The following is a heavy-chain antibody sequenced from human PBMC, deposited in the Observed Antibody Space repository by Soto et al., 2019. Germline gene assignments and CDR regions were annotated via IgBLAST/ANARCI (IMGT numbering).Heavy chain of an antibody. CDR1: GYTFTNYG. D-gene: IGHD3-10*01. CDR2: INVYNGNT. V-gene: IGHV1-18*01. Sequence: SVKVSCKASGYTFTNYGISWVRQAPGQGREWMGWINVYNGNTKYAQKVQGRVTMTTDTSTSTAYMELRSLRSDATAVYYCARGVGSGSYYNQYNWFDPWGQGTLVTVSS. CDR3: ARGVGSGSYYNQYNWFDP. J-gene: IGHJ5*02.